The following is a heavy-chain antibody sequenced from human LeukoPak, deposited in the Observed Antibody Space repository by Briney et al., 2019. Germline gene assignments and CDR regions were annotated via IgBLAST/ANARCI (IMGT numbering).Heavy chain of an antibody. CDR1: GYTFTSYA. J-gene: IGHJ4*02. Sequence: ASVKVSCKASGYTFTSYAMHWVRQAPGQRLEWMGWINAGNGNTKYSQKLQGRVTMTTDTSTSTAYMELRSLRSDDTAVYYCARAFDWLLSYFDYWGQGTLVTVSS. CDR3: ARAFDWLLSYFDY. V-gene: IGHV1-3*01. D-gene: IGHD3-9*01. CDR2: INAGNGNT.